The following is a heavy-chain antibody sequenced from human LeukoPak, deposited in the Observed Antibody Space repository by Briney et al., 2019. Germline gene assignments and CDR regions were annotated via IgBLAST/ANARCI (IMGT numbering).Heavy chain of an antibody. CDR2: ISGSGGST. V-gene: IGHV3-23*01. J-gene: IGHJ4*01. D-gene: IGHD6-19*01. Sequence: GGSLRLSCAASGFTLSIYGLSWVRQAPGKGLEWVSGISGSGGSTYYADSVKGRFTVSRDNSRSTLYLQMNSLRAEDTALYYCAKLGERITVTGPRYSDYWGQGTLVTVSS. CDR3: AKLGERITVTGPRYSDY. CDR1: GFTLSIYG.